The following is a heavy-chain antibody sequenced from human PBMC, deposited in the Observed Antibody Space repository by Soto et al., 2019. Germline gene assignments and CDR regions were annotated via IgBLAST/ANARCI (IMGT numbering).Heavy chain of an antibody. V-gene: IGHV3-23*01. CDR2: ISGSGGST. J-gene: IGHJ6*02. Sequence: GGSLRLSCAASGFTFSSYAMSWVRQAPGKGLEWVSAISGSGGSTYYADSVKGRFTISRDNSKNTLYLQMNSLRAEDTAVYYCARDDSYGSGSYYRAPYGMDVWGQGTTVT. D-gene: IGHD3-10*01. CDR1: GFTFSSYA. CDR3: ARDDSYGSGSYYRAPYGMDV.